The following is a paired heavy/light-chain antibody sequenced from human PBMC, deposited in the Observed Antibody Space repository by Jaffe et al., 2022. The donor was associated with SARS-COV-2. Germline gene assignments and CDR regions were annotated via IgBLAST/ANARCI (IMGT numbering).Heavy chain of an antibody. J-gene: IGHJ3*02. D-gene: IGHD1-1*01. CDR3: ARLERSFDAFDI. CDR2: ITGSGRTI. Sequence: QVQLVESGGGLVKPGGSLRLSCAASGFTFSDYYMSWVRQAPGKGLEWVSYITGSGRTIYYADSVRGRFTISRDNAKSSVFLQMNSLRAEDTAVYYCARLERSFDAFDIWGQGTMVTVSS. CDR1: GFTFSDYY. V-gene: IGHV3-11*01.
Light chain of an antibody. CDR1: SSDVGFNNY. J-gene: IGLJ1*01. Sequence: QSALTQPASVSGSPGQSITISCTGTSSDVGFNNYVSWYQQHPGKVPKLLIYDDSNRPSGVSNRFSGAKSGNTASLTISGLQAEDEADYYCTAYTISSLYVFGSGTKVTVL. CDR2: DDS. CDR3: TAYTISSLYV. V-gene: IGLV2-14*03.